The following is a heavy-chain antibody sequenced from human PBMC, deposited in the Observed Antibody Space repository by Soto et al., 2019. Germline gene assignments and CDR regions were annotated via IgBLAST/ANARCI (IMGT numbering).Heavy chain of an antibody. D-gene: IGHD3-10*02. CDR3: ARSYVRSRTIDY. CDR1: GYSITSHY. J-gene: IGHJ4*02. Sequence: QVQLVQSGAEVKKPGASVKVSCRASGYSITSHYLHWVRQARGQGPEWMGIINPGDGTTKYAQKFQGRVTMTGDTSTSTVYMELISLRSEDTVVYYCARSYVRSRTIDYWGQGTQVTVSS. CDR2: INPGDGTT. V-gene: IGHV1-46*01.